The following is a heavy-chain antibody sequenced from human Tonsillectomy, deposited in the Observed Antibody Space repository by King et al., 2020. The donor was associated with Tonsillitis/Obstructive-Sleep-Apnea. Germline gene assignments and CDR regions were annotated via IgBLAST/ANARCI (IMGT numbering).Heavy chain of an antibody. V-gene: IGHV4-31*03. J-gene: IGHJ4*02. Sequence: LQLQESGPGLVKPSQTLSLSCTVSGASISSGGYYWSWIRQHPGKGLEWIGYLSYSGDTYYNPSLRSRVTTSVDTSKNQISLKLSSVTAADTALYYCARGSGGAAHFDHWGQGTLITVSS. CDR2: LSYSGDT. CDR1: GASISSGGYY. CDR3: ARGSGGAAHFDH. D-gene: IGHD6-25*01.